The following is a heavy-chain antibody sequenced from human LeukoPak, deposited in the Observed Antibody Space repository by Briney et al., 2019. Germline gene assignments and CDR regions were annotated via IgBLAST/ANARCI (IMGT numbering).Heavy chain of an antibody. CDR3: ATEGTYTSGWDFDY. V-gene: IGHV1-24*01. D-gene: IGHD6-19*01. Sequence: ASVKVSCKVSGYTLTELSMHWVRQAPGKGLEWMGGFDPEDGETIFAQKFQGRVTMTEDTSTDTAYKELSSLRSEDTAVFYCATEGTYTSGWDFDYWGQGTLVTVSS. J-gene: IGHJ4*02. CDR2: FDPEDGET. CDR1: GYTLTELS.